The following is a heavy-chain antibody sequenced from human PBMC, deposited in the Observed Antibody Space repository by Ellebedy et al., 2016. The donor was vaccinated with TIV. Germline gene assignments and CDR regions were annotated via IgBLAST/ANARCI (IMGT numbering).Heavy chain of an antibody. D-gene: IGHD3-22*01. CDR3: AGRADYYDSSGYGPVDY. J-gene: IGHJ4*02. Sequence: GESLKISXKGSGYRFANYWIGWVRQMPGKGLEWMGIIYPGDSDTRYSPSFQGQFTMSADKSISTAYLQWSGLEASDTAMYYCAGRADYYDSSGYGPVDYWGQGTLVTVSS. CDR1: GYRFANYW. CDR2: IYPGDSDT. V-gene: IGHV5-51*01.